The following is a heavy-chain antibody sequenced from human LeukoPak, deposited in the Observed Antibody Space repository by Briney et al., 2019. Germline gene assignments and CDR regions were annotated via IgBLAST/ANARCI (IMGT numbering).Heavy chain of an antibody. D-gene: IGHD1-26*01. CDR2: IYSGGST. Sequence: GGSLRLSCAASGFTVSSNYMSWVRQAPGKGLEWVSVIYSGGSTYYADSVKGRFTISRDNSKNTLYLQMNSLRAEDTAVYYCARDPSGSYYVDYWGQGTLVAVSS. V-gene: IGHV3-66*01. CDR3: ARDPSGSYYVDY. CDR1: GFTVSSNY. J-gene: IGHJ4*02.